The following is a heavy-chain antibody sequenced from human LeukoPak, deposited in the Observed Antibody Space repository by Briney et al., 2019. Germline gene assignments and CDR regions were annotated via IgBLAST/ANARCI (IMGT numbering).Heavy chain of an antibody. Sequence: GGSLRLSCAASGFTFGSYWMHWVRQAPGKGLEWVSSISSSSSYIYYADSVKGRFTISRGNAKNSLYLQMNSLRAEDTAVYYCARDIRWEHSGFDYWGQGTLVTVSS. CDR2: ISSSSSYI. J-gene: IGHJ4*02. D-gene: IGHD4-23*01. CDR1: GFTFGSYW. CDR3: ARDIRWEHSGFDY. V-gene: IGHV3-21*01.